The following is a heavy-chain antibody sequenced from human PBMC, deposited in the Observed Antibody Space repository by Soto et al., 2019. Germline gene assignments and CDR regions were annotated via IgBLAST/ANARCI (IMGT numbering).Heavy chain of an antibody. V-gene: IGHV1-69*12. CDR1: GGTFSSYA. J-gene: IGHJ6*02. CDR3: ARNAPTYYDILTGSHYYYGMDV. D-gene: IGHD3-9*01. CDR2: IIPIFGTA. Sequence: QVQLVQSGAEVKKPGSSVKVSCKASGGTFSSYAISWVRQAPGQGLEWMGGIIPIFGTANYAQKFQGRVTITADESTSXXYXEXXSLRSEDTAVYYCARNAPTYYDILTGSHYYYGMDVWGQGTTVTVSS.